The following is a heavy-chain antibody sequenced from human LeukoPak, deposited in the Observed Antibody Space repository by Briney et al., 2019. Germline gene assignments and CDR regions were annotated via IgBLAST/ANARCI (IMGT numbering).Heavy chain of an antibody. V-gene: IGHV3-30*18. CDR2: ISYDGSNK. D-gene: IGHD1-20*01. J-gene: IGHJ3*02. Sequence: PGGSLRLSCAASGFTFSSYGMHWVRQAPGKGVEWGAVISYDGSNKYYADSVKGRFTISRDNSNNTLYLQMNSLRAEDTAVYYCAKGGLYNWNDGDAFDIWGQGTMVTVS. CDR1: GFTFSSYG. CDR3: AKGGLYNWNDGDAFDI.